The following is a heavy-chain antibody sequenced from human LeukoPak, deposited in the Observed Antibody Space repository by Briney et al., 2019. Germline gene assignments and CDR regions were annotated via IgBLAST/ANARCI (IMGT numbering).Heavy chain of an antibody. CDR2: IIPILGIA. V-gene: IGHV1-69*04. J-gene: IGHJ5*02. CDR3: ARDRSDIVVVPAAPPHGYNWFDP. D-gene: IGHD2-2*01. CDR1: GGTFNSYT. Sequence: EASVKVSCKASGGTFNSYTISWVRQAPGQGREWMGRIIPILGIANYAQKFQGRVTITADKSTSTAYMELRSLRSEDTAVYYCARDRSDIVVVPAAPPHGYNWFDPWGQGTLVTVSS.